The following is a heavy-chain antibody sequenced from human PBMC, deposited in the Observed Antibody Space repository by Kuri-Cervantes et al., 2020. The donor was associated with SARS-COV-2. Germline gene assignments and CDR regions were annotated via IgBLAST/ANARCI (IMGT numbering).Heavy chain of an antibody. J-gene: IGHJ6*03. CDR2: IIPIFGTA. CDR1: GGTFSSYA. Sequence: SVKVSCKASGGTFSSYAISWVRQAPGQGLEWMGGIIPIFGTANYAQKFQGRVTITADESTSTAYMELSSLRSEDTAVYYWASSEMATILRRNENYYYYMDVWGKGTTVTVSS. D-gene: IGHD5-24*01. CDR3: ASSEMATILRRNENYYYYMDV. V-gene: IGHV1-69*13.